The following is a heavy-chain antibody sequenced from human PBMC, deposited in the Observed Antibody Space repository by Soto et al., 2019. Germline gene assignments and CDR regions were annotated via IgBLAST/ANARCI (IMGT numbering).Heavy chain of an antibody. Sequence: QVQLVQSGAEVKKPGSSVKVSCKASGGTFSSYTISWVRQAPGQGLEWMGRIIPILGIANYAQKFQGRVTITADKSTSTAYMELSSLRSEDTAVYYCAREGPSWVVAADFDYWGQGTLVTVSS. CDR1: GGTFSSYT. D-gene: IGHD2-15*01. J-gene: IGHJ4*02. V-gene: IGHV1-69*08. CDR2: IIPILGIA. CDR3: AREGPSWVVAADFDY.